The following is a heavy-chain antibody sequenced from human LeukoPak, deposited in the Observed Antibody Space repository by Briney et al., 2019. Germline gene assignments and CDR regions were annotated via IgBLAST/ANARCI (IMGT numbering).Heavy chain of an antibody. Sequence: SETLSLTCTVSGGSISSSNYYWGWIRQPPGKGLEWIGSIYYSGSTYYNPSLKSRVTISVDTSKNQFSLKLSSVTAADTAVYYCARQYDYVWGSYRATFDYWGQGTLVTVSS. CDR1: GGSISSSNYY. CDR2: IYYSGST. J-gene: IGHJ4*02. CDR3: ARQYDYVWGSYRATFDY. D-gene: IGHD3-16*02. V-gene: IGHV4-39*01.